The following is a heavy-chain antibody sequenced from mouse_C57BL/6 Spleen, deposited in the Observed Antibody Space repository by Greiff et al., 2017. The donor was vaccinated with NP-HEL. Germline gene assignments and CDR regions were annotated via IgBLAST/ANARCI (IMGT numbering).Heavy chain of an antibody. CDR2: IHPNSGST. CDR1: GYTFTSYW. J-gene: IGHJ2*01. D-gene: IGHD4-1*01. Sequence: QVQLQQPGAELVKPGASVKLSCKASGYTFTSYWMHWVKQRPGQGLEWIGMIHPNSGSTNYNEKFKSKATLTVDKSSSTAYMQLSRLTSEDSAVYYCAANWERRYYFDYWGQGTTLTVSS. V-gene: IGHV1-64*01. CDR3: AANWERRYYFDY.